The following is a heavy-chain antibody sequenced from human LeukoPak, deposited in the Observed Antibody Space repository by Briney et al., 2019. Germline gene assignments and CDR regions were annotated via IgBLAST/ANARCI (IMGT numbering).Heavy chain of an antibody. D-gene: IGHD4-23*01. CDR2: IYYSGST. CDR3: ARGTVVTHDVDY. J-gene: IGHJ4*02. CDR1: GGSISSGGYY. Sequence: SQTLSLTCTVSGGSISSGGYYWSWIRQHPGKGPEWIGYIYYSGSTYYNPSLKSRVTISVDTSKNQFSLKLSSVTAADTAVYYCARGTVVTHDVDYWGQGTLVTVSS. V-gene: IGHV4-31*03.